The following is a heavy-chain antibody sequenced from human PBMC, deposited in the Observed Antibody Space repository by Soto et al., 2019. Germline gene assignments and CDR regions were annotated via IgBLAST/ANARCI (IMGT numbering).Heavy chain of an antibody. V-gene: IGHV3-64*07. CDR1: GFSISNNA. CDR3: ARSIIKDYMDV. CDR2: IYSGGGGGA. Sequence: QLEESGGGLIQPGGSLRLSCAASGFSISNNAMHWVRQAPGKGLEYVSLIYSGGGGGAHYADSVKGRFTISRDDSKNTLYLQMASLRVEDTAVYYCARSIIKDYMDVWGKGTTVTVSS. J-gene: IGHJ6*03.